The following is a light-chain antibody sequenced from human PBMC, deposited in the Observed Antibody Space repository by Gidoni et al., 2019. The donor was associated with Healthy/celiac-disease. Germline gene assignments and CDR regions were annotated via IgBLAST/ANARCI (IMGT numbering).Light chain of an antibody. J-gene: IGLJ3*02. CDR1: SGSIASNY. CDR3: QSYDSSNRV. Sequence: NFMLTQPHSVSESPGKPVTISCTRSSGSIASNYVQWYQQRPGSAPTTVIYEDNQRPSGVPDRFSGSIDSSSNSASLTISGLKTEDEADYYCQSYDSSNRVFGGGTKLTVL. V-gene: IGLV6-57*04. CDR2: EDN.